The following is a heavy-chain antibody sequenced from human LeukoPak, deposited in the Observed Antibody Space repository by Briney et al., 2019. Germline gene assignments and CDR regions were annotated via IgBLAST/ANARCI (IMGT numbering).Heavy chain of an antibody. CDR3: AKAAYYYGPGNKKNWFDP. CDR1: GFTFSSYG. Sequence: GGSLRLSCAASGFTFSSYGMSWVRQAPGKGLEWVSAISGSGGSTYYADSVKGRFTISRDNSKNTLYLQMNSLRAEDTAVYYWAKAAYYYGPGNKKNWFDPWGQGTLVTVSS. V-gene: IGHV3-23*01. CDR2: ISGSGGST. D-gene: IGHD3-10*01. J-gene: IGHJ5*02.